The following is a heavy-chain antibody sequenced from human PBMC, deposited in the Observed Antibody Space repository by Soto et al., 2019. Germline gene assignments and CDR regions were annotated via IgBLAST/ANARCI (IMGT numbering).Heavy chain of an antibody. Sequence: QVQLVESGGGVVQPGRSLRLSCAASGITISGYAMHWVRQAPGKGLEWVALISYDGSNKYYADSVKGRFTISRDTSKNTLYLQMNSLRAEDTAVYYCARDGGVKRYFDWASYGMDVWGQGTTVTVSS. J-gene: IGHJ6*02. D-gene: IGHD3-9*01. CDR1: GITISGYA. V-gene: IGHV3-30-3*01. CDR3: ARDGGVKRYFDWASYGMDV. CDR2: ISYDGSNK.